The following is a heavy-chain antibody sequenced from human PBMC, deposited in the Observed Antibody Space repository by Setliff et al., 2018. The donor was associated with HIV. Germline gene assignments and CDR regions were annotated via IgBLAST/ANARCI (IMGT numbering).Heavy chain of an antibody. D-gene: IGHD1-1*01. Sequence: ASVKVSCKAFGYTFTTYSLHWVRQAPGQSLEWMGWINVGKGDTKYSQEFQGRITITTGTSANTGYMELSSLRSDDTAVYYCARDKLEETTESMWGPMKNDAFDIWGPGTLVTVSS. CDR3: ARDKLEETTESMWGPMKNDAFDI. J-gene: IGHJ3*02. CDR1: GYTFTTYS. V-gene: IGHV1-3*01. CDR2: INVGKGDT.